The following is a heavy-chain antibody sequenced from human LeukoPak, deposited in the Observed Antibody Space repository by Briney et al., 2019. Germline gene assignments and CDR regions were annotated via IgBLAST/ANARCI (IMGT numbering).Heavy chain of an antibody. Sequence: SETLSLTCTVSGGSISSSSYYWGWIRQPPGKGLEWIGSIYYSGSTYYNPSLKSRVTISVDTSKDQFSLKLSSVTAADTAVYYCARDRVVVAATPAYYYGMDVWGQGTTVTVSS. V-gene: IGHV4-39*07. D-gene: IGHD2-15*01. J-gene: IGHJ6*02. CDR1: GGSISSSSYY. CDR2: IYYSGST. CDR3: ARDRVVVAATPAYYYGMDV.